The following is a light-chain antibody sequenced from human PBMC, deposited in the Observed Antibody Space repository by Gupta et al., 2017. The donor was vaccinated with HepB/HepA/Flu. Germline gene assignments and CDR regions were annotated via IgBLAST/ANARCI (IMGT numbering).Light chain of an antibody. CDR3: QHSYSTLWT. J-gene: IGKJ1*01. V-gene: IGKV1-39*01. Sequence: DIQMTQSPTSLSASVGDRVTITCRASQSINYYLNWYQQKPGKAPKLLIDAASSLQSGVPSRFSGSGSGTDFTLTISRLQPDDVATYYCQHSYSTLWTFGQGTKVEIK. CDR2: AAS. CDR1: QSINYY.